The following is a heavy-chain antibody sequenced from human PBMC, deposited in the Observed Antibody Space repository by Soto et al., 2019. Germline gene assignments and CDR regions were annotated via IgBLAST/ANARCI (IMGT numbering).Heavy chain of an antibody. J-gene: IGHJ6*02. CDR1: GFTFSSYW. D-gene: IGHD3-22*01. CDR2: INSDGSST. Sequence: PGGSLRLSCAASGFTFSSYWMHWVRQAPGKGLVWVSRINSDGSSTSYADSVKGRFTISRDNAKNTLYLQMNSLRAEDTAVYYCARDLYYDSSGYYFGYYYYGMDVWGQGTTVTVSS. V-gene: IGHV3-74*01. CDR3: ARDLYYDSSGYYFGYYYYGMDV.